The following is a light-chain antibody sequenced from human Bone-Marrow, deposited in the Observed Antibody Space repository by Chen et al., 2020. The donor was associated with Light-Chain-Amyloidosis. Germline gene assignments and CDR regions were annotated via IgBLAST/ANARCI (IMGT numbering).Light chain of an antibody. CDR2: ADS. CDR3: QVWDRSSDRPV. CDR1: NIGSTS. V-gene: IGLV3-21*02. Sequence: SYVLTQPSSVSVAPGQTATIACGGNNIGSTSVHWYQQTPGQAPLLVVYADSDRPSGIPERLAGSTSGNTATLTISRFEAGDEADYYCQVWDRSSDRPVFGGGTKLTVL. J-gene: IGLJ3*02.